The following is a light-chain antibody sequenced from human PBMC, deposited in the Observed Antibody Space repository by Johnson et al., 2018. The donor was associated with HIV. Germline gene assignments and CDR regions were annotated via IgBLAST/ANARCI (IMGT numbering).Light chain of an antibody. V-gene: IGLV1-51*02. CDR1: SSNIGNNY. J-gene: IGLJ1*01. CDR3: GTWDTSLTTGGV. Sequence: QSVLTQPPSVSAAPGQKVTISCSGSSSNIGNNYVSWYQQFPGTAPKLLIYENNKRPSGIPDRFSGSKSGTSATLAITGLQTGDEADDYCGTWDTSLTTGGVFGTGTKVTVL. CDR2: ENN.